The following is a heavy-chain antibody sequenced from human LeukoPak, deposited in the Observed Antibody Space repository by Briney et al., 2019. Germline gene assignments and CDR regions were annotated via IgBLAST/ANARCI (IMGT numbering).Heavy chain of an antibody. CDR1: GGSISSYY. J-gene: IGHJ6*02. D-gene: IGHD6-19*01. CDR2: IYTSGST. Sequence: SEALSLTCTVSGGSISSYYWSWIRQPAGKGLEWIGRIYTSGSTNYNPSLKSRVTMSVDTSKNQFSLKLSSVTAADTAVYYCARATGIAVAGPYYYYYGMDVWGQGTTVTVSS. V-gene: IGHV4-4*07. CDR3: ARATGIAVAGPYYYYYGMDV.